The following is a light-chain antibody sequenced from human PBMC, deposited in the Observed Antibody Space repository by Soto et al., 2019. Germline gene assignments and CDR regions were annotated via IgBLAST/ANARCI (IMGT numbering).Light chain of an antibody. J-gene: IGKJ1*01. CDR2: KAS. CDR1: QSISSW. CDR3: QQYDSFPRT. V-gene: IGKV1-5*03. Sequence: DIQMTQSPSTLSASVGDRVTITCRASQSISSWLVWYQQKPGKAPKLLIYKASNLESGVPSRFSGSGSGTEFTLSISSLQPDDFATYYCQQYDSFPRTFGQGTKVEIK.